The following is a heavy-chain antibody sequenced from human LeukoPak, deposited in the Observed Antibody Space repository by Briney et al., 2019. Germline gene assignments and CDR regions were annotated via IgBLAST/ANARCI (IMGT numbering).Heavy chain of an antibody. V-gene: IGHV1-18*01. J-gene: IGHJ4*02. Sequence: GSLKVPCTASGYTFPSYGISWLRQPPGQELEWMGWISAYNGYTNYAQKLQGRVTMTTDTSTSTAYMELRSLRSDDTAVYYCARDGYRYFDYWGQGTLVTVSS. CDR1: GYTFPSYG. CDR2: ISAYNGYT. CDR3: ARDGYRYFDY. D-gene: IGHD3-16*02.